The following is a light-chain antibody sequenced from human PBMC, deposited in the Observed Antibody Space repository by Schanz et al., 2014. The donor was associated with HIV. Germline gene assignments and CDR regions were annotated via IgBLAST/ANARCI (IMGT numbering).Light chain of an antibody. CDR3: LQHNDWPWT. V-gene: IGKV3-15*01. CDR1: QSVSSN. CDR2: RIS. Sequence: EIVMTQSPATLSVSPGERATLSCRASQSVSSNLAWYQQKPGQAPRLLIYRISTRATGIPARFSGSGSGTEFPLTINSLQSEDVAVYYCLQHNDWPWTFGQGTKVEIK. J-gene: IGKJ1*01.